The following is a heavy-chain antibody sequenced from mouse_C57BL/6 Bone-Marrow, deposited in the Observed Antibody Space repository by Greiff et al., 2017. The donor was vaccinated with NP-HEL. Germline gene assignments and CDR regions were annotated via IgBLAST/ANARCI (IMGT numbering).Heavy chain of an antibody. CDR1: GYTFTSYD. D-gene: IGHD1-1*01. J-gene: IGHJ4*01. Sequence: QVQLQQSGPELVKPGASVKLSCKASGYTFTSYDINWVKQRPGQGPEWIGWIYPRDGSTKYNEKFKGKATLTVDTSSSTAYMELHSLTSEDSEVYFCARPIYYYGSKYAMDYWGQETSVTVSS. CDR2: IYPRDGST. CDR3: ARPIYYYGSKYAMDY. V-gene: IGHV1-85*01.